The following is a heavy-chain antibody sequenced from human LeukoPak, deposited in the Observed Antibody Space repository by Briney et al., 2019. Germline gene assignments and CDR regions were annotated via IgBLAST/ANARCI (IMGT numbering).Heavy chain of an antibody. CDR2: INPNSGGA. J-gene: IGHJ4*02. V-gene: IGHV1-2*02. D-gene: IGHD1-26*01. CDR3: ARSQGSGSSRFGY. CDR1: GYTFTGYY. Sequence: GASVKVSCKASGYTFTGYYMHWVRQAPGQGLDWMGWINPNSGGANYAQKFQGRVTMTWDTSISTAYMELRSLRSDDTAVYYCARSQGSGSSRFGYWGQGTLVTVSS.